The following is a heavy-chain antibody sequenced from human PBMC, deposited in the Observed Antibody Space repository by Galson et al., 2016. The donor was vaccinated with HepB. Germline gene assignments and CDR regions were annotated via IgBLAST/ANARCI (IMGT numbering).Heavy chain of an antibody. J-gene: IGHJ3*02. CDR1: GYTFTSNN. V-gene: IGHV1-18*04. Sequence: SVKVSCKASGYTFTSNNIHWVRQAPGQGLEWVGWISAYNGDTDSAQKLQGRVTLTTDTYTSIAYLELRSLRSDDTAVYYCARVRRRYYDTGIYSPDAFDIWGQGTMVTVSS. D-gene: IGHD3-22*01. CDR3: ARVRRRYYDTGIYSPDAFDI. CDR2: ISAYNGDT.